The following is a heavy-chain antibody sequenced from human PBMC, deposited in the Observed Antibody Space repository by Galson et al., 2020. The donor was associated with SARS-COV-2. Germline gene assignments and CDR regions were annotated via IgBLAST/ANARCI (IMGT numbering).Heavy chain of an antibody. J-gene: IGHJ4*02. CDR3: ARGLDGTGRFNGWDY. Sequence: SEPLSLTCAVYGGSFSGYFWSWIRQPPGKGLEWIGEDNHSGRTNYNPSLKSRVTISVDTSKNQFSLKLSSVTAADTAVYYCARGLDGTGRFNGWDYWGQGTLVTVSS. D-gene: IGHD2-8*02. CDR2: DNHSGRT. V-gene: IGHV4-34*01. CDR1: GGSFSGYF.